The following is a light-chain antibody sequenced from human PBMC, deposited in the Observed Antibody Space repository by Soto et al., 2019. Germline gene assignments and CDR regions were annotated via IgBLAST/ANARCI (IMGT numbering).Light chain of an antibody. J-gene: IGKJ2*01. CDR2: WAS. V-gene: IGKV4-1*01. Sequence: DIVMTQSPDSLAVSLGERATINCKSSQSVIHTSNNKSYLAWYQQKAGQPPELLLYWASARDSGVPDRFSGSGSGTDFTLRISRLQAEDVAVYYCQQYYSTPRTFGQGTKVEIK. CDR3: QQYYSTPRT. CDR1: QSVIHTSNNKSY.